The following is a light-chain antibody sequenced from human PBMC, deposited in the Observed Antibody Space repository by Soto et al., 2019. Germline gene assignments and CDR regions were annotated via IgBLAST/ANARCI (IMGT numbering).Light chain of an antibody. J-gene: IGLJ2*01. CDR2: SND. Sequence: QSVLTQSPSASGTPGQRVTISCSGTSSNIGTNYVYWYQQLPGTAPKDLIYSNDKRPSGVPDRFSGSKSGTSASLAISGLRSEDEADYYCAAWDDSLSGPLFGGGTKLTVL. V-gene: IGLV1-47*01. CDR3: AAWDDSLSGPL. CDR1: SSNIGTNY.